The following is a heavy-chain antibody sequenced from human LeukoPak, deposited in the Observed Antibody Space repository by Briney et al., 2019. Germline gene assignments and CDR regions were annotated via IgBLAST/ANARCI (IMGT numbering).Heavy chain of an antibody. CDR2: IDHSGST. V-gene: IGHV4-34*01. CDR3: ARGGFGVVMGYYYYYMDV. J-gene: IGHJ6*03. Sequence: MSSETLSLTCAVYGGSLSGYHWSWIRQPPGKGLEWIGEIDHSGSTNYNPSLKSRVTISVDTSMNHFSLKLNSVTAADTAVYYCARGGFGVVMGYYYYYMDVWGKGTTVTVSS. D-gene: IGHD3-3*01. CDR1: GGSLSGYH.